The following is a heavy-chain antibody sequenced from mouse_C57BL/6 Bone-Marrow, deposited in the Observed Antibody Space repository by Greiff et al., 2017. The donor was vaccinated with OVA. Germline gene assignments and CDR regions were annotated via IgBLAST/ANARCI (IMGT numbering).Heavy chain of an antibody. J-gene: IGHJ4*01. V-gene: IGHV6-3*01. CDR3: TGSNYVDYAMDY. D-gene: IGHD2-5*01. CDR1: GFTFSNYW. CDR2: IRLKSDNYAT. Sequence: EVKVVESGGGLVQPGGSMKLSCVASGFTFSNYWMNWVRQSPEKGLEWVAQIRLKSDNYATHYAESVKGRFTISRDDSKSSVYLQMNNLRAEDTGIYYCTGSNYVDYAMDYWGQGTSVTVSS.